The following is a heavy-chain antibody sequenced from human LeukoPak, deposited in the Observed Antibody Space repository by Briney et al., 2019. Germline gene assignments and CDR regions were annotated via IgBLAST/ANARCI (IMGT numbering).Heavy chain of an antibody. Sequence: SETLSLTCTVSGDSISSYYWSWIRQPPGKGLEWIGYIYYSGGTDYNPSLKSRVTISVDTSKNQFSLKLRSVTAADTAVYYCARHVTISGPYDASDIWGQGTMVSVSP. J-gene: IGHJ3*02. V-gene: IGHV4-59*08. CDR1: GDSISSYY. D-gene: IGHD5-24*01. CDR2: IYYSGGT. CDR3: ARHVTISGPYDASDI.